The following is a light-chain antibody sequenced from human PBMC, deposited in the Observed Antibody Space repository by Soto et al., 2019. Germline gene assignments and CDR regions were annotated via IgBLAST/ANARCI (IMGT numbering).Light chain of an antibody. CDR3: SSYTSSSVFV. Sequence: QSVLTQPAFLSGSPGQSITISCTGTSSDIGAYDYVSWFQQHPGKAPKLMISEVNNRPSGVSNRFSGSKSGNTAYLTISGLQVEDEAEYYCSSYTSSSVFVFGTGTKVTVL. V-gene: IGLV2-14*01. CDR1: SSDIGAYDY. CDR2: EVN. J-gene: IGLJ1*01.